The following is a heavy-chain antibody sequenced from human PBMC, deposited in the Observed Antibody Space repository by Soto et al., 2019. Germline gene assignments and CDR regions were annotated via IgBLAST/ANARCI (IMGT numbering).Heavy chain of an antibody. CDR2: MNPNSGNT. CDR1: GYTFTSYD. CDR3: ARGRRVRGVISFDY. D-gene: IGHD3-10*01. Sequence: QVQLVQSGAEVKKTGASVKVSCKASGYTFTSYDINWVRQATGQGLEWMGWMNPNSGNTGYAQKFQGRVTMTRNTSISTAYMELSSLRSEDTAVYYCARGRRVRGVISFDYWGQGTLVTVSS. J-gene: IGHJ4*02. V-gene: IGHV1-8*01.